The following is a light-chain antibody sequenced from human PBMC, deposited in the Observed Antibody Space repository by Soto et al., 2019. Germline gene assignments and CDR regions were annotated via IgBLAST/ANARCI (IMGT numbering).Light chain of an antibody. V-gene: IGKV1-5*03. J-gene: IGKJ1*01. Sequence: EIQMTQSPSTLSGSVGERVTLTCRASQTVSSWLAWYQQKPGKAPKLLIYKASTITSGIPSRFSGSGSGTEFTLNISSLQSDDFATYYCQHYNIYSQAFGQGTKGELK. CDR3: QHYNIYSQA. CDR1: QTVSSW. CDR2: KAS.